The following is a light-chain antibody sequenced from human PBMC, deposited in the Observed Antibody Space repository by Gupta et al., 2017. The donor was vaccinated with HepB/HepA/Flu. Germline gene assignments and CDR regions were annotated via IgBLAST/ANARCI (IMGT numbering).Light chain of an antibody. CDR3: VLYIGTGVVV. CDR2: ATN. CDR1: SGSVSATYY. Sequence: QSVVTQEPSLSVSPGETVPLTSGLTSGSVSATYYPSWYQQTPGQAPRMLIYATNSRSSGVPDRFSGSILGNKAALTITGAQAEDESDYYCVLYIGTGVVVIGGGTKLTVL. J-gene: IGLJ2*01. V-gene: IGLV8-61*01.